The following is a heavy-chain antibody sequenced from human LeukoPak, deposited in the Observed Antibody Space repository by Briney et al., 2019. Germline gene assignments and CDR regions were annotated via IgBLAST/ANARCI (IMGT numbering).Heavy chain of an antibody. Sequence: GGSLRLSCAASGFTFSSYWMHWVRQAPGKGLVWVSRINSDGSSTTYADSVKGRFTISRDNAKNTLYLQMNSLRAEDTAVYYCARDTQWLVLCAFDIWGQGTMVTVSS. V-gene: IGHV3-74*01. CDR1: GFTFSSYW. CDR2: INSDGSST. D-gene: IGHD6-19*01. CDR3: ARDTQWLVLCAFDI. J-gene: IGHJ3*02.